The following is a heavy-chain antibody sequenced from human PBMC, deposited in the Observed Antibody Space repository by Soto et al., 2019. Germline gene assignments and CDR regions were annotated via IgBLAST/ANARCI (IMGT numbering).Heavy chain of an antibody. J-gene: IGHJ6*02. CDR2: ISAYNGNT. V-gene: IGHV1-18*01. Sequence: QVQLVQSGAEVKKPGASVKVSCKASGYTFTSYGISWVRQAPGQGLEWMGWISAYNGNTNYAQKLQGRVTMTTDTSTSTAYMELRSLRSDDTAVYYCARVLDYGSGSYYKRNYYGMDVWGQGTTVIVSS. CDR1: GYTFTSYG. CDR3: ARVLDYGSGSYYKRNYYGMDV. D-gene: IGHD3-10*01.